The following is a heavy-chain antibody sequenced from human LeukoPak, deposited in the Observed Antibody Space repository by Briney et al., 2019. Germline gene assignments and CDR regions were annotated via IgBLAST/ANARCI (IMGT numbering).Heavy chain of an antibody. D-gene: IGHD4-17*01. J-gene: IGHJ4*02. V-gene: IGHV3-21*01. CDR1: GFTFSSYR. CDR3: ARDRADPDYGDYVFAY. Sequence: GGSLRLSCAASGFTFSSYRMNWVRQAPGKGLEWVSSISSRSSYIYYADSLKGRFTISRDSAKNSLYLNIHSLRAEDTAVYYCARDRADPDYGDYVFAYWGQGTLVTVSS. CDR2: ISSRSSYI.